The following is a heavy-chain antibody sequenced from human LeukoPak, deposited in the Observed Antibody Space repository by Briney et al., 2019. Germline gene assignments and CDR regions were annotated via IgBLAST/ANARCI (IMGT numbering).Heavy chain of an antibody. V-gene: IGHV3-21*01. J-gene: IGHJ4*02. D-gene: IGHD3-16*01. CDR3: GRAFPPLRTSSAGDL. Sequence: GGSLRLSCSASGLTFSDYDMNWVRQAPGKGLEWVSSISYLSSHVYYGDSVKGRFSISRDNATNSLYLQMNSLGAEDTAIYYCGRAFPPLRTSSAGDLWGQGILVTVSS. CDR1: GLTFSDYD. CDR2: ISYLSSHV.